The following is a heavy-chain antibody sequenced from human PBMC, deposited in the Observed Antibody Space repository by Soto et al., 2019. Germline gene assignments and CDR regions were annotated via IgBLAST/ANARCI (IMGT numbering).Heavy chain of an antibody. V-gene: IGHV3-33*01. J-gene: IGHJ4*02. CDR3: ARDQLYSSSWFDY. CDR2: IWYDGSNK. CDR1: GFTFSSYG. Sequence: QVQLVESGGGVVQPGRSLRLSCAASGFTFSSYGMHCVRQAPGKGLEWVAVIWYDGSNKYYADSVKGRFTISRDNSKNTLYLQMNSLRAEDTAVYYCARDQLYSSSWFDYWGQGTLVTVSS. D-gene: IGHD6-13*01.